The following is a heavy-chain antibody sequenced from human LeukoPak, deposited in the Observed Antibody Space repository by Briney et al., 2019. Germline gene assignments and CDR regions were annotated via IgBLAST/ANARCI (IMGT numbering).Heavy chain of an antibody. Sequence: PSETPSLTCTGSGGSISSYYWSWIRQPARKGLEGIGRIYSSGSTNYNPSLKSRVTISVDTSKNQFSLKLSSVTAADTAVYYCTSGSRRKGTYFDYWGQGTLVTVSS. D-gene: IGHD1-26*01. CDR3: TSGSRRKGTYFDY. J-gene: IGHJ4*02. CDR2: IYSSGST. V-gene: IGHV4-4*07. CDR1: GGSISSYY.